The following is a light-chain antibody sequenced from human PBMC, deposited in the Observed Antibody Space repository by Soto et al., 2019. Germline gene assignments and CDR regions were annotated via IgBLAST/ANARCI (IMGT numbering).Light chain of an antibody. CDR2: EVI. CDR1: SSDVGGYNY. Sequence: QSVLTQPPSASGSPGQSVTMSCTGTSSDVGGYNYVSWYQQHPGKAPKLMIFEVIKRPSGVPDRFSGSKSGNTASLTVSGLQAEDEADYYCTSYAGSNNLVFGGGTKVTVL. J-gene: IGLJ2*01. V-gene: IGLV2-8*01. CDR3: TSYAGSNNLV.